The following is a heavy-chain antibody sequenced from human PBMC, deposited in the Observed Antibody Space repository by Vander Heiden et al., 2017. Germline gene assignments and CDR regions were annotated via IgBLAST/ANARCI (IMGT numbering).Heavy chain of an antibody. D-gene: IGHD4-17*01. CDR2: TKSHTDGGTT. V-gene: IGHV3-15*07. J-gene: IGHJ4*02. CDR1: GFTFTNAW. Sequence: EVQLVESGGGLVKPGGSLRLSCAASGFTFTNAWMNWVRQAPGKGLEWVGRTKSHTDGGTTDYATPVKGRFTISRDDSKNTLFLQMNSLKVEDTGVYYCTTDWVSGRDFGDLVWGQGSRVTVSA. CDR3: TTDWVSGRDFGDLV.